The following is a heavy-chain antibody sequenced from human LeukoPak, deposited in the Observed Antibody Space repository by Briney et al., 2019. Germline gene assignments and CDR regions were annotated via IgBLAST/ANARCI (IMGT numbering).Heavy chain of an antibody. CDR2: ISWDGGST. V-gene: IGHV3-43D*04. D-gene: IGHD2-2*01. Sequence: GGSLRLSCAASGFTFDDYAMHWVRHAPGKGLEWVSLISWDGGSTYYADSVKGRFTISRDNSKNSLYLQMNSLRAEDTALYYCAKALQYCSSTSCYPDAFDIWGQGTMVTVSS. J-gene: IGHJ3*02. CDR3: AKALQYCSSTSCYPDAFDI. CDR1: GFTFDDYA.